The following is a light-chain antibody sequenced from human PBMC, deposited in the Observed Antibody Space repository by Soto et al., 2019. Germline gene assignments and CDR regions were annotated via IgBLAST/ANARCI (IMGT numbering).Light chain of an antibody. V-gene: IGKV3-11*01. J-gene: IGKJ4*01. Sequence: EIVLTQSAGTLALSPGERAPLSCRASQSVSSYLAWYQQKPGQAPRLLIYDASNRATGIPARFSGSGSGTAFTLTIRRLEPEDFAVYYCQQRSNWPPLTFGGGTKVDIK. CDR2: DAS. CDR3: QQRSNWPPLT. CDR1: QSVSSY.